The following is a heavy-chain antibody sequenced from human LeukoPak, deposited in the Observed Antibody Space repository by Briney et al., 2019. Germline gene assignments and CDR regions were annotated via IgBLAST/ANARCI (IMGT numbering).Heavy chain of an antibody. D-gene: IGHD3-10*01. J-gene: IGHJ4*02. V-gene: IGHV3-23*01. CDR1: GFTFSSYA. Sequence: GGSLRLSCAASGFTFSSYAMSWVRQAPGKGLEWVSAISGSGGSTYYADSVKGRFTISRDNSKNTLYLQMNSLRAEDTAVYYCAKEKGSWSITEPPYYFDYWGQGTLVTVSS. CDR2: ISGSGGST. CDR3: AKEKGSWSITEPPYYFDY.